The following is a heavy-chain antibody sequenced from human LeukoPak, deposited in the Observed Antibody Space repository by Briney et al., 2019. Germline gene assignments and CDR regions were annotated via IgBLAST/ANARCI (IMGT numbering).Heavy chain of an antibody. CDR3: ASDWAEGY. V-gene: IGHV3-9*01. CDR1: GFTFDDYA. J-gene: IGHJ4*02. CDR2: ISWNSGSK. Sequence: GGSLRLSCAASGFTFDDYAMHWVRQAPGKGLEWVSGISWNSGSKGYADSVKGRFTISRDNSKNTLYLQMNSLRAEDTAVYYCASDWAEGYWGQGTLVTVSS.